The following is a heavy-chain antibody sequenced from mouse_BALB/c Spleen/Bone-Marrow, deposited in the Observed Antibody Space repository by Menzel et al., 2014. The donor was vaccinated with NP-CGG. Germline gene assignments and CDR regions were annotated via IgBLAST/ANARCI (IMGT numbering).Heavy chain of an antibody. J-gene: IGHJ3*01. D-gene: IGHD4-1*02. CDR2: INPDSSTI. Sequence: EVMLVESGGGLAQPGGSLKLSCAASGFDFSRYWMSWVRQAPGKGLEWIGEINPDSSTINYTPSLKDKFIISRDNANNTLYLQMSKLRSEDTALYYCARQGWGNCGFDYWGQGTLVTVST. V-gene: IGHV4-1*02. CDR3: ARQGWGNCGFDY. CDR1: GFDFSRYW.